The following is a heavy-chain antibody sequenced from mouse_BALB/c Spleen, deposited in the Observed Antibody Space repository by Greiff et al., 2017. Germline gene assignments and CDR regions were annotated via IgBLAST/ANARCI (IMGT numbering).Heavy chain of an antibody. CDR2: IWAGGST. V-gene: IGHV2-9*02. CDR3: ARGDYDRFAY. J-gene: IGHJ3*01. D-gene: IGHD2-4*01. CDR1: GFSLTSYG. Sequence: VQLKESGPGLVAPSQSLSITCTVSGFSLTSYGVHWVRQPPGKGLEWLGVIWAGGSTNYNSALMSRLSISKDNSKSQVFLKMNSLQTDDTAMYYCARGDYDRFAYWGQGTLVTVSA.